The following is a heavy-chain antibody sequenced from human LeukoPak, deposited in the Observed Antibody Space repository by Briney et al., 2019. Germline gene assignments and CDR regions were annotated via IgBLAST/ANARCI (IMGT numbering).Heavy chain of an antibody. CDR3: ALGYNFGYQYFDF. J-gene: IGHJ4*02. CDR1: GFTFSGSA. Sequence: GGSLRLSCAASGFTFSGSAMHWVRQASGKGLEWVGRIRSKANGYATAYAASVKGRFTISRDDSKNTAYLQMNSLRAEDTAVYYCALGYNFGYQYFDFWGQGTLVTVSS. V-gene: IGHV3-73*01. D-gene: IGHD5-18*01. CDR2: IRSKANGYAT.